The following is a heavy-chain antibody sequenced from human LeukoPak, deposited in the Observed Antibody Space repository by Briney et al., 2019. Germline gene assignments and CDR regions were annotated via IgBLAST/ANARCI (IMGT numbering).Heavy chain of an antibody. V-gene: IGHV3-21*06. Sequence: GGSLRLSCAASGFTFSSYAMSWVRQAPGKGLEWISSITGSSDIDYADSLKGRFTISRDNTKNSLFLHLNSLRAEDTAVYYCARPRYSSGWYEGAFDYWGQGTLVTVSS. CDR1: GFTFSSYA. J-gene: IGHJ4*02. CDR3: ARPRYSSGWYEGAFDY. D-gene: IGHD6-19*01. CDR2: ITGSSDI.